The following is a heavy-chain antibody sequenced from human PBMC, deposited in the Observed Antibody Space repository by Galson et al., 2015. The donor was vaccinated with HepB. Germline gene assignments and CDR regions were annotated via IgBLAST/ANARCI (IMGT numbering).Heavy chain of an antibody. Sequence: SETLSLTCAVSDGPFSGYSWTWIRQPPGKGLEWLGEVNHRGSTNYKPSLKSRLTMSIDTSNNQFSLKLTSMTAADTAVYYCARTNDYGDYADWYFDLWGRGTLVTVSS. J-gene: IGHJ2*01. D-gene: IGHD4-17*01. CDR2: VNHRGST. CDR3: ARTNDYGDYADWYFDL. V-gene: IGHV4-34*01. CDR1: DGPFSGYS.